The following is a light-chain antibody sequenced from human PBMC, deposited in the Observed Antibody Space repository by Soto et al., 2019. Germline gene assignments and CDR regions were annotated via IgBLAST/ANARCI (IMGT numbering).Light chain of an antibody. J-gene: IGKJ3*01. CDR1: QSVSTK. CDR2: GAS. V-gene: IGKV3D-15*01. Sequence: MVMTQSPATLSVSPGERATLSCRASQSVSTKLAWYQQKPGQAPRLLIYGASTRATGIPARFSGSGSGTDFTLTISSLQSEEFAVYYCQQYNNWPYTFGPGTSVDIK. CDR3: QQYNNWPYT.